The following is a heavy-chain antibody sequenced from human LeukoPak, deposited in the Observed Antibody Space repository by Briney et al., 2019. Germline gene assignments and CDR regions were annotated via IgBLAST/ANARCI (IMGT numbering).Heavy chain of an antibody. CDR1: GGSITSGNYY. V-gene: IGHV4-61*02. J-gene: IGHJ5*02. CDR3: AWGDSSGYPFDP. D-gene: IGHD3-22*01. CDR2: IYTSGGTSGST. Sequence: PSETLSLTCTVSGGSITSGNYYWSWFRQPAGKGLDYIGRIYTSGGTSGSTYYNPSLKSRVTISVDTSKNQFSLKLSSVTAADTAVYYCAWGDSSGYPFDPWGQGTLVTVSS.